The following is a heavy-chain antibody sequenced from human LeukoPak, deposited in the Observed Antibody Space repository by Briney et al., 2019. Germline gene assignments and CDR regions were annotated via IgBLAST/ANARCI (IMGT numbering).Heavy chain of an antibody. CDR2: IYTSGST. V-gene: IGHV4-61*02. J-gene: IGHJ3*02. Sequence: PSETLSLTCTVSGGSISGGSYYWSWIRQPAGKGLEWIGRIYTSGSTNYNPSLKSRVTISVDTSKNQFSLKLSSVTAADTAVYYCARGPHSSSWYADAFDIWGQGTMVTVSS. D-gene: IGHD6-13*01. CDR3: ARGPHSSSWYADAFDI. CDR1: GGSISGGSYY.